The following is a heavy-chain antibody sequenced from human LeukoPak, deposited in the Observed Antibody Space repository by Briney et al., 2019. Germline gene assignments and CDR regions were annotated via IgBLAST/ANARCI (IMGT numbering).Heavy chain of an antibody. J-gene: IGHJ4*02. CDR1: GYTFTGYY. Sequence: ASVKVSCKASGYTFTGYYMHWVRQAPGQGLEWMGWINPNSGGTNYAQKFQGRVTMTRDTSISTAYMELSRLRSDDTAVYYCARSNPDYGDLYDYWGQGTLVTVSS. CDR2: INPNSGGT. V-gene: IGHV1-2*02. D-gene: IGHD4-17*01. CDR3: ARSNPDYGDLYDY.